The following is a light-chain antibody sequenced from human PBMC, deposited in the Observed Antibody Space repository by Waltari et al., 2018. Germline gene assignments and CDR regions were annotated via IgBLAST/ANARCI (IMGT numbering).Light chain of an antibody. V-gene: IGKV1-9*01. J-gene: IGKJ3*01. CDR3: QQLNSYAFT. CDR2: AAS. Sequence: IQLTQSPSSLSASVGDRVTITCRASQGISSYLAWYQQKPGKAPKLLIYAASTLQSGVPSRFSGSGSGTDFTLTINSLQPEDFATYYCQQLNSYAFTFGPGTKVDIK. CDR1: QGISSY.